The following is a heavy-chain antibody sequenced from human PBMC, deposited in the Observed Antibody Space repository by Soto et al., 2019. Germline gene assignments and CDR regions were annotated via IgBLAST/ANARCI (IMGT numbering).Heavy chain of an antibody. CDR3: ARIEADSGDYYFDY. Sequence: QVQLQESGPGLVKPSETLSLTCTVSGGSISSYYWSWIRQPPGKGLEWIGYIYYSGSTNYNPSLKSRVTISVDTSKNQFPLKLSSVTAADTAVYYCARIEADSGDYYFDYWGQGTLVTVSS. J-gene: IGHJ4*02. CDR2: IYYSGST. D-gene: IGHD4-17*01. CDR1: GGSISSYY. V-gene: IGHV4-59*01.